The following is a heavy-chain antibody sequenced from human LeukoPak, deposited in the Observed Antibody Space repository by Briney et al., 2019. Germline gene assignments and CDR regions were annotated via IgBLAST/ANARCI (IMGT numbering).Heavy chain of an antibody. CDR3: AREVSLGMDV. V-gene: IGHV1-2*02. Sequence: ASVKVSCRASGYTFTDYYMHWVRQAPGQGLEWMGWINPNSGGTNYAQKFQGRVTMTRDTSISTAYMELSRLRSDDTAVYYCAREVSLGMDVWGQGTTVTVSS. J-gene: IGHJ6*02. CDR1: GYTFTDYY. CDR2: INPNSGGT.